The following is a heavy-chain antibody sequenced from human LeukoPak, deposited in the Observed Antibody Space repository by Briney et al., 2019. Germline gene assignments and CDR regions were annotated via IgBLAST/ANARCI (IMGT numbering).Heavy chain of an antibody. CDR2: INPNSGYT. J-gene: IGHJ4*02. CDR1: GYTFTGYY. Sequence: VKVSCKASGYTFTGYYIHWVRQAPGQGPEWMGYINPNSGYTNYAQKFQDRVTVTRDTSISTAYMELSRLRSDDTAVYYCAREEANTRIHFDYWGQGTLVTVSS. V-gene: IGHV1-2*02. D-gene: IGHD3-22*01. CDR3: AREEANTRIHFDY.